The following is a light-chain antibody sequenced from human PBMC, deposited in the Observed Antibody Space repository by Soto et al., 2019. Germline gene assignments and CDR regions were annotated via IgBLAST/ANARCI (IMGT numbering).Light chain of an antibody. J-gene: IGLJ3*02. CDR3: CSFAGSSIWV. CDR1: SSDVGSNSL. CDR2: EAN. V-gene: IGLV2-23*01. Sequence: QSALTQPASVSGSPGQSITISCTGSSSDVGSNSLVSWYQHHPGIAPKLMIYEANKRPSGVPNRFSGSKSGNTASLTISGLQAEDEADYYCCSFAGSSIWVFGGGTQLTVL.